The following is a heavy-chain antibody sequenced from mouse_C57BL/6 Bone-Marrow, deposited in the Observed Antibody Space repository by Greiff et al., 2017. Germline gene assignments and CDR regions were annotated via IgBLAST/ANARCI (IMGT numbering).Heavy chain of an antibody. CDR3: ARYYDEDWFAY. CDR1: GYTFPSYW. D-gene: IGHD2-4*01. Sequence: QVQLQQPGAELVKPGASVKLSCKASGYTFPSYWMQWVKQRPGPGLEWIGEIDPSDSYTNYNPKFKGKATLTVDTSSSTAYMQLSSLTSEDSAVYYCARYYDEDWFAYGGQGTLVTVSA. V-gene: IGHV1-50*01. J-gene: IGHJ3*01. CDR2: IDPSDSYT.